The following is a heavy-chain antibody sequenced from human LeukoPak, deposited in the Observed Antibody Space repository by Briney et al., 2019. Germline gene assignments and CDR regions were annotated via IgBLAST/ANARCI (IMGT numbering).Heavy chain of an antibody. CDR3: ANFEDYGSGSYYNFY. J-gene: IGHJ4*02. V-gene: IGHV3-30*18. CDR1: RFTFSSYG. D-gene: IGHD3-10*01. CDR2: ISYDGSNK. Sequence: GGSLRLSCAASRFTFSSYGMHWVRQAPGKGLEWVAVISYDGSNKYYADSVKGRFTISRDNSKNTLYLQMNSLRAEDTAVYYCANFEDYGSGSYYNFYWGQGTLVTVSS.